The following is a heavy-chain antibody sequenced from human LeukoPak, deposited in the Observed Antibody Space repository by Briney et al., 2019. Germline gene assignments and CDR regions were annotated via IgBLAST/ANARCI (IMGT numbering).Heavy chain of an antibody. J-gene: IGHJ4*02. V-gene: IGHV4-59*01. CDR2: IYYTGKT. CDR3: ARSVDTAMHFDY. D-gene: IGHD5-18*01. Sequence: PSETLSLTCSVSGGSISSYYWSWIRQPPGKGLEWIGYIYYTGKTNYNPSLKSRVTISVDTSKNQFSLKLSSVTAADTAVYYCARSVDTAMHFDYWGQGTLVTVSS. CDR1: GGSISSYY.